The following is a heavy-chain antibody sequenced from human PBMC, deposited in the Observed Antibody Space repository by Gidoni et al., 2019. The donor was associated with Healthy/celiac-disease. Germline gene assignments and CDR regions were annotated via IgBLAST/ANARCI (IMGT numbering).Heavy chain of an antibody. CDR2: IKHSGST. Sequence: QVQLQLWGAAPSKLSETLSLTCAVHGGSFSGYYWSWIRQPPGKGLAWIGEIKHSGSTNYDPSLKSRVTISVDTSKNQFSLKLSSVTAADTAVYYCARGGVVVVARLDYWGQGTLVTVSS. V-gene: IGHV4-34*01. CDR1: GGSFSGYY. D-gene: IGHD2-15*01. CDR3: ARGGVVVVARLDY. J-gene: IGHJ4*02.